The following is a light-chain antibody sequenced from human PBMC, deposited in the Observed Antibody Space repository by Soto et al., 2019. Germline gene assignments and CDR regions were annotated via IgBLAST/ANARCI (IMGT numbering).Light chain of an antibody. CDR3: QQYTT. J-gene: IGKJ1*01. CDR1: QSISSW. Sequence: LSILSVTKREGVIIACRASQSISSWLAWYQQKPGKAPKLLIYKASSLESGVPSRFSGSGSGTEFTLTISSLQPDDFATYYCQQYTTFGQGTKVDIK. CDR2: KAS. V-gene: IGKV1-5*03.